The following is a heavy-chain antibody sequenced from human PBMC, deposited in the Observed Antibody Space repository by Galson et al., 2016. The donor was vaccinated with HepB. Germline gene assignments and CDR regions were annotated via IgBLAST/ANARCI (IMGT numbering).Heavy chain of an antibody. CDR2: ITSNGYTT. CDR1: GFTFSSYT. CDR3: AKVNNPKMDVIVDY. J-gene: IGHJ4*02. V-gene: IGHV3-23*01. D-gene: IGHD2-21*01. Sequence: SLRLSCAASGFTFSSYTMSWVRQAPGKGLEWVSSITSNGYTTYYEDSVKGRFTISRDNSKNTLYLQMNTLRAEDTAVYYCAKVNNPKMDVIVDYWGQGTLVTVSS.